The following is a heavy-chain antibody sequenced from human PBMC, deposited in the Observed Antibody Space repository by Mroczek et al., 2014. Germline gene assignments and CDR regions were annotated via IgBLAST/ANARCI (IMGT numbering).Heavy chain of an antibody. D-gene: IGHD6-13*01. CDR1: GGSISSSSYY. J-gene: IGHJ5*02. CDR2: IYYSGST. V-gene: IGHV4-39*01. Sequence: QVQLVESGPGLVKPSETLSLTCTVSGGSISSSSYYWGWIRQPPGKGLEWIGSIYYSGSTYYNPSLKSRVTISVDTSKNQFSLKLSSVTAADTAVYYCARLPGIAAAGTRNWFDPWGQGTLVTVSS. CDR3: ARLPGIAAAGTRNWFDP.